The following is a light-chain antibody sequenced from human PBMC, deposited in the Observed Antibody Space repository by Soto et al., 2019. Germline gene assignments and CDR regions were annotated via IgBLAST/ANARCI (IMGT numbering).Light chain of an antibody. V-gene: IGKV3-20*01. CDR1: QSVSSNY. J-gene: IGKJ1*01. Sequence: ETVLTQSPGTLSLSPGERATLSCRASQSVSSNYLAWYQQKPGQAPRLLIYGASTRATGIPDRFSGSGSGTEFTLTISRLEPEDYAVYYCQRFGRAPPSWTFGEGTKVEIK. CDR3: QRFGRAPPSWT. CDR2: GAS.